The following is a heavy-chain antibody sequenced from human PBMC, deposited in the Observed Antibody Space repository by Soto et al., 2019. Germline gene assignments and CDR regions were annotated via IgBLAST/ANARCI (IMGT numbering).Heavy chain of an antibody. CDR3: ASSGYSSSSPFDY. V-gene: IGHV3-30-3*01. D-gene: IGHD6-6*01. CDR1: GFTFSGSA. J-gene: IGHJ4*02. CDR2: ISYDGSNK. Sequence: GGSLRLSCAASGFTFSGSAMHWVRQVPGKGLEWVAVISYDGSNKYYADSVKGRFTISRDNSKNTLYLQMNSLRAEDTAVYYCASSGYSSSSPFDYWGQGTLVTVSS.